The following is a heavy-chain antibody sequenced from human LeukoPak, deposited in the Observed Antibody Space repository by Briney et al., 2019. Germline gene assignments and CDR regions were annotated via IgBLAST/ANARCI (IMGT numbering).Heavy chain of an antibody. CDR2: VRYDGINK. Sequence: PGGSLRLSCAASGFSFSSYGMHWVRQAPGKGLEWVAFVRYDGINKYYAGSVKGRFTISRDNSKNTLYLQMNSLRAEDTAMYYCAKVPYGDPYFGSWGQGAPVTVSS. CDR1: GFSFSSYG. V-gene: IGHV3-30*02. J-gene: IGHJ4*02. D-gene: IGHD4-17*01. CDR3: AKVPYGDPYFGS.